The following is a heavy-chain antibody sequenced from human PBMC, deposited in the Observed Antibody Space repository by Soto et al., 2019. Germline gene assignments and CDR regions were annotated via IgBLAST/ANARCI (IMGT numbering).Heavy chain of an antibody. CDR2: IYYSGST. D-gene: IGHD6-6*01. CDR1: GGSISSYY. CDR3: ARDYLQQLVGGDYYYGMDV. V-gene: IGHV4-59*01. J-gene: IGHJ6*02. Sequence: SETLSLTCTVSGGSISSYYWSWIRQPPGKGLEWIGYIYYSGSTNYNPSLKSRVTISVDTSKNQFSLKLSSVTAADTAVYYCARDYLQQLVGGDYYYGMDVWGQGTTVTVSS.